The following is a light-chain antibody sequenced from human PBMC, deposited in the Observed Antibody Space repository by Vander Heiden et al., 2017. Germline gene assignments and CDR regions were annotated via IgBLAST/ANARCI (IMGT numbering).Light chain of an antibody. J-gene: IGKJ1*01. CDR2: KMS. CDR3: MQTTQYPWT. CDR1: QRLVHSDGNTY. Sequence: DIVMTQTPLSLPVTLGQPASISCRSSQRLVHSDGNTYLRWVQQRPGQPPRLLIYKMSKRFSGVPDRFSGGGAGTDFTLKISRVEAEDVGIYYCMQTTQYPWTFGQGTKVEIK. V-gene: IGKV2-24*01.